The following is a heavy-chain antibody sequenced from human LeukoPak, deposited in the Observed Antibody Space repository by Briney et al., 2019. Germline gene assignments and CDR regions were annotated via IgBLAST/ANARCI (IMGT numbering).Heavy chain of an antibody. J-gene: IGHJ4*02. CDR2: IYSGGST. Sequence: PGGSLRLSCAASGFTVSSNYMSWVRQAPGKGLEWVSVIYSGGSTYYADSVKGRFTISRDNSKNTLYLQMNSLRAEDTAVYYCARYYYDISPGNYFDYWGQGTLVTVSS. CDR1: GFTVSSNY. D-gene: IGHD3-9*01. CDR3: ARYYYDISPGNYFDY. V-gene: IGHV3-53*01.